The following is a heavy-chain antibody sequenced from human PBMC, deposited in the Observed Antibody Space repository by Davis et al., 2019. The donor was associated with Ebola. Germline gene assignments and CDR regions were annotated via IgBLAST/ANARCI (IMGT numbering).Heavy chain of an antibody. V-gene: IGHV4-61*05. CDR1: GGSISSSSYY. CDR2: VHYSGST. J-gene: IGHJ4*02. D-gene: IGHD3-10*01. CDR3: ARRRQIGGSLDY. Sequence: MPGGSLRLSCTVSGGSISSSSYYCDWIRQPPGKGLEWIGYVHYSGSTNYNPSLKSLVTMSVDTSKNQFSLKMSSVTAADTAVYYCARRRQIGGSLDYWGQGTLVTVSS.